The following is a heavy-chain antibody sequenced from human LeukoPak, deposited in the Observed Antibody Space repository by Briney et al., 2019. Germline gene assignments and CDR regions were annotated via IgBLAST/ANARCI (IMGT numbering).Heavy chain of an antibody. J-gene: IGHJ5*02. D-gene: IGHD2-2*01. CDR3: ARDPRRSRIGYCSSTSCSGFDP. CDR1: GYTFTKYG. CDR2: INANNGNI. Sequence: ASVKVSCKASGYTFTKYGVSWVRQAPGQGLEWIGWINANNGNINYAQKLQGRVTMTTDTSTSTAYMELRSLRSDDTAVYYCARDPRRSRIGYCSSTSCSGFDPWGQGTLVTVSS. V-gene: IGHV1-18*04.